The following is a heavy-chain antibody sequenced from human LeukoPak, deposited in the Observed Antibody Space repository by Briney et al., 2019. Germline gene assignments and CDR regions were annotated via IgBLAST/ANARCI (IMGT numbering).Heavy chain of an antibody. CDR2: IHPSGML. Sequence: PSETLSLTCTVSGASFNSDDQYWNWIRQSPGKGLEWIGSIHPSGMLYNNPSLESRVTISVDTSKNQFSLKLSSVTAADTAVYYCARIPPYYDSSGYYYLPWGQGTLVTVSS. CDR1: GASFNSDDQY. D-gene: IGHD3-22*01. CDR3: ARIPPYYDSSGYYYLP. J-gene: IGHJ5*02. V-gene: IGHV4-30-4*08.